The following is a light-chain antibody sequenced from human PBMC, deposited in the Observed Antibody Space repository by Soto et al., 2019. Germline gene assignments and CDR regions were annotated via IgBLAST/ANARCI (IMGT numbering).Light chain of an antibody. J-gene: IGKJ3*01. CDR1: QGISNY. Sequence: DIQMTQSPSSLSASVGDRVTITCRASQGISNYLAWYQQKPGKVPRLLMYAASTLQSGVPSRFSGSGSGTDFTLTISRLQPEDVATYYCQKYNPDPFTFGPGTKVDIK. V-gene: IGKV1-27*01. CDR2: AAS. CDR3: QKYNPDPFT.